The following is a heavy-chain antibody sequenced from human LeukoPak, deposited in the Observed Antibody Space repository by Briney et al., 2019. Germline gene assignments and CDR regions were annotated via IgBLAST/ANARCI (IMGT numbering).Heavy chain of an antibody. V-gene: IGHV3-74*01. CDR1: GFIFSTYW. CDR3: ARVRDYDYVWGRGEDAFDI. J-gene: IGHJ3*02. CDR2: INSVGSST. D-gene: IGHD3-16*01. Sequence: GGSLRLSCTASGFIFSTYWMHWVRQAPGKGLVWVSRINSVGSSTNYADSVKGRFTISRDNAKNMLYLQMNSLRAEDTAVYYCARVRDYDYVWGRGEDAFDIWGQGTMVTVSS.